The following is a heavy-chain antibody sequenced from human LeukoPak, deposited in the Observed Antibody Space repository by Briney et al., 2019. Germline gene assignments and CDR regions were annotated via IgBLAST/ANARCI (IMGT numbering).Heavy chain of an antibody. CDR3: ARSGGYSSPQNY. J-gene: IGHJ4*02. Sequence: SETLSLTCAVYGGSFSGYYWSWIRQPPGKGLEWIGEINHSGSTNYNPSLKSRVTISVDTSKSQFSLKLNSVTAADTAVYYCARSGGYSSPQNYWGQGTLVTVSS. D-gene: IGHD6-19*01. CDR2: INHSGST. V-gene: IGHV4-34*01. CDR1: GGSFSGYY.